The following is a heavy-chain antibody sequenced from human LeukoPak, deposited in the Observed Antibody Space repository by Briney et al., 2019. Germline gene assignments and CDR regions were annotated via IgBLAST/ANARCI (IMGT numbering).Heavy chain of an antibody. CDR3: AIHDYHSNSDAFDV. CDR1: GFTFSSYA. D-gene: IGHD4-23*01. Sequence: GGSLRLPCAASGFTFSSYALTWVRQAPGKGLEWVSIISNSGQSTYFADSVKGRFTISRDSAKNSLYLQMNSLRAEDTAVYYCAIHDYHSNSDAFDVWGQGTMVTVSS. CDR2: ISNSGQST. V-gene: IGHV3-23*01. J-gene: IGHJ3*01.